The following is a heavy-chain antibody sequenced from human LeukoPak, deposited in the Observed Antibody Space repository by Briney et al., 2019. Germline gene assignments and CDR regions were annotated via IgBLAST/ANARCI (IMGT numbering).Heavy chain of an antibody. CDR2: MNHSGST. CDR1: GGFFSGYY. Sequence: SETLSLTCAVYGGFFSGYYWRWIRQPPGKGLEWIGEMNHSGSTNYNPSLKSRVTISVDTTKHQFSLKLSSVTAADTAVYYCAREYHGDYFQYYFDYWGQGTLVTVSS. J-gene: IGHJ4*02. CDR3: AREYHGDYFQYYFDY. V-gene: IGHV4-34*01. D-gene: IGHD4-17*01.